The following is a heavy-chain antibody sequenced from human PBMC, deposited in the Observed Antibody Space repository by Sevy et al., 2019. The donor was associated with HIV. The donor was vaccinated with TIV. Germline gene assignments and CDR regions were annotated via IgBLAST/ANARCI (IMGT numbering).Heavy chain of an antibody. Sequence: SETLSLTCTVSGGSIGSSSYYWGWIRQPPGRGLEWIGSMSYSGSTFYNPSLKSRVTISVDTSRNQFSLKLNSVTAADTAGYYCARLAYGDYVGYLDAWGQGILVTVSS. D-gene: IGHD4-17*01. J-gene: IGHJ4*02. CDR1: GGSIGSSSYY. V-gene: IGHV4-39*01. CDR3: ARLAYGDYVGYLDA. CDR2: MSYSGST.